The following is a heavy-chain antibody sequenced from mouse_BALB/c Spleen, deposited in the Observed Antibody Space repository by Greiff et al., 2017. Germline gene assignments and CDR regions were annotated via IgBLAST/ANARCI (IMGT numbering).Heavy chain of an antibody. CDR3: ASDLTGFSWFAY. J-gene: IGHJ3*01. V-gene: IGHV5-4*02. CDR2: ISDGGSYT. Sequence: EVKLVESGGGLVKPGGSLKLSCAASGFTFSDYYMYWVRQTPEKRLEWVATISDGGSYTYYPDSVKGRFTISRDNAKNNLYLQMSSLKSEDTAMYYCASDLTGFSWFAYWGQGTLVTVSA. CDR1: GFTFSDYY. D-gene: IGHD4-1*01.